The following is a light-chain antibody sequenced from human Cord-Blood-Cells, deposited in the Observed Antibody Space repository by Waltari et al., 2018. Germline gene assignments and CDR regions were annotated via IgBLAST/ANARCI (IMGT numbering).Light chain of an antibody. CDR2: GKN. CDR1: SLRSYY. CDR3: NSRDSSGNHWV. V-gene: IGLV3-19*01. Sequence: SSELTQDPAVSVALGQTVRITYQGDSLRSYYASRYQQKPGQAPVLCIYGKNNRPSGIPDRFSGSSSGNTASLTITGAQAEDEADYYCNSRDSSGNHWVFGGGTKLTVL. J-gene: IGLJ3*02.